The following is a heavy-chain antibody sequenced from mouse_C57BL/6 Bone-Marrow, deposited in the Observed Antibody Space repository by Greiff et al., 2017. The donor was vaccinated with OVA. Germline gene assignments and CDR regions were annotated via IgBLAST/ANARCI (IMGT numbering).Heavy chain of an antibody. CDR2: IDPSDSYT. D-gene: IGHD3-1*01. V-gene: IGHV1-69*01. CDR1: GYTFTSYW. J-gene: IGHJ1*03. Sequence: QVQLQQPGAELVMPGASVKLSCKASGYTFTSYWMHWVKQRPGQGLEWIGAIDPSDSYTNYNQKFKGKSTLTVDKSSSTAYMQLSSLTSEDSAVYYCARRHAYWYFDVWGTGTTVTVSS. CDR3: ARRHAYWYFDV.